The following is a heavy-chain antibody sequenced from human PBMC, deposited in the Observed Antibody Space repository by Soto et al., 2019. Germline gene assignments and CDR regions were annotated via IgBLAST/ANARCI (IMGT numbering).Heavy chain of an antibody. CDR3: AKGGRQWLVTSDFNY. Sequence: VQLVESGGGGVQPGRSLRLSCAASGFTFSDYAMHWVGQAPGKGLEWGAVVSHDGRNTHYADPVKGRFTISRDSSKNTVSLEMTSLRAEDTAVYYCAKGGRQWLVTSDFNYWGQGALVTVSS. D-gene: IGHD6-19*01. V-gene: IGHV3-30*18. CDR1: GFTFSDYA. CDR2: VSHDGRNT. J-gene: IGHJ4*02.